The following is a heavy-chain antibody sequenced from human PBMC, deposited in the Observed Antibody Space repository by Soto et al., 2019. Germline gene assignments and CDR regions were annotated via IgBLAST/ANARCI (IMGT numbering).Heavy chain of an antibody. J-gene: IGHJ6*02. Sequence: QVQLQESGPGLVKPSETLSLTCSVSGGSISGHYWCWIRQPPGKGLEWIGYIHYSGGTNYNPSLKRPVPRSIDTSKNQFSLKLSSVAAADTAVYYYGRRYCSDYGCHNRGNAYYHSMDVWGQGTTVTVSS. CDR3: GRRYCSDYGCHNRGNAYYHSMDV. CDR1: GGSISGHY. D-gene: IGHD3-22*01. CDR2: IHYSGGT. V-gene: IGHV4-59*11.